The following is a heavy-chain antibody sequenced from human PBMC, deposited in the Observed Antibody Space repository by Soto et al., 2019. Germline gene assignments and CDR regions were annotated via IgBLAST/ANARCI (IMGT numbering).Heavy chain of an antibody. V-gene: IGHV3-13*01. CDR3: ARDFRGDAFDI. D-gene: IGHD3-16*01. CDR2: IGTAGDT. J-gene: IGHJ3*02. Sequence: EVQLVESGGGLVQPGGSLRLSCAASGFTFSSYDMHWVRQATGKGLEWVSAIGTAGDTYYPGSVKGRFTISRENAKNSLYLQMNSLRAEDTAVYYCARDFRGDAFDIWGQGTMVTVSS. CDR1: GFTFSSYD.